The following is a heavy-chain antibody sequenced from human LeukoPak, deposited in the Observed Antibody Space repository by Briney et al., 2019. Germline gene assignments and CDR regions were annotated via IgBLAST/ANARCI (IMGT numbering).Heavy chain of an antibody. J-gene: IGHJ5*02. CDR3: ARAYYDLWSGYHNWFDP. D-gene: IGHD3-3*01. CDR2: IYHSGST. V-gene: IGHV4-38-2*02. CDR1: GYSISSGYY. Sequence: SETLSLTCTVSGYSISSGYYWGWIRQPPGKGLEWIGSIYHSGSTYYNPSLKSRVAISVDTSKNQFSLKLSSVTAADTAVYYCARAYYDLWSGYHNWFDPWGQGTLVTVSS.